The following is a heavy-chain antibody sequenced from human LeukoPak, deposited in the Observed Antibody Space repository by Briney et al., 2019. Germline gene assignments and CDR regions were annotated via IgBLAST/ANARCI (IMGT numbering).Heavy chain of an antibody. CDR2: ISGSGGST. V-gene: IGHV3-23*01. CDR3: AKAHSGSYPGAFDI. CDR1: RFTFSSYS. D-gene: IGHD1-26*01. J-gene: IGHJ3*02. Sequence: GGSLRLSCAASRFTFSSYSMSWVRQAPGKGLEWVSAISGSGGSTYYADSVKGRFTISRANSKNTLYLQMNSLRAGDTAVYYCAKAHSGSYPGAFDIWGQGTMVTVSS.